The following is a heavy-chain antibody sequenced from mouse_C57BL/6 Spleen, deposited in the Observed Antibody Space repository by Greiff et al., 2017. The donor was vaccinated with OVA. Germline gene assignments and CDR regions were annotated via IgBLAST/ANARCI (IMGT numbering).Heavy chain of an antibody. J-gene: IGHJ2*01. CDR2: INYDGSST. Sequence: EVKLMESEGGLVQPGSSMKLSCTASGFTFSDYYMAWVRQVPEKGLEWVANINYDGSSTYYLDSLKSRFIISRDNAKNILYLQMSSLKSEDTATYYCAREEYSSGYYFDYWGQGTTLTVSS. CDR3: AREEYSSGYYFDY. V-gene: IGHV5-16*01. D-gene: IGHD3-2*02. CDR1: GFTFSDYY.